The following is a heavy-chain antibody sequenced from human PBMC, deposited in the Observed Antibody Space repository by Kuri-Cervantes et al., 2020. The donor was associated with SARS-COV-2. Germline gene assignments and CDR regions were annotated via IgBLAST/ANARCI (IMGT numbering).Heavy chain of an antibody. CDR2: IYYSGST. D-gene: IGHD3-16*01. CDR3: ASGFTGGDDAFDI. CDR1: GGSISSHY. V-gene: IGHV4-39*01. Sequence: SETLSLTCTVSGGSISSHYWSWIRQPPGKGLEWIGSIYYSGSTYYNPSLKSRVTISVDTSKNQFSLKLSSVTAADTAVYYCASGFTGGDDAFDIWGQGTLVTVSS. J-gene: IGHJ3*02.